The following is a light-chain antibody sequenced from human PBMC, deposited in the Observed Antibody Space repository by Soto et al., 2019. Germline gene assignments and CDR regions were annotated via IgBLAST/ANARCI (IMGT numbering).Light chain of an antibody. CDR2: EVN. CDR3: SSYADNIPYV. Sequence: QSALTQPASVSGSPGQSITISCTGTSSDIGHYNYVSWYQQHPGKAPKLIIFEVNNRPSGVPDRFSGSKSGNTASLTVSGLQAEDEADYYCSSYADNIPYVFGTGTKLTVL. V-gene: IGLV2-8*01. J-gene: IGLJ1*01. CDR1: SSDIGHYNY.